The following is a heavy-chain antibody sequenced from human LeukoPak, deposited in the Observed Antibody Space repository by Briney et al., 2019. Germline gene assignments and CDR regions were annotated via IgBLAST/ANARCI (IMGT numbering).Heavy chain of an antibody. Sequence: VGSLRLSCAASGFTFSNAWMSWVRQAPGKGLEWGGRIKSKTDGGTTDYAAPVKGRFTISRDDSKNTLYLQMNSLKTEDTAVYYCTRGSYYVAFDSWGQGTMVTVSS. CDR3: TRGSYYVAFDS. V-gene: IGHV3-15*01. CDR2: IKSKTDGGTT. CDR1: GFTFSNAW. J-gene: IGHJ3*02. D-gene: IGHD1-26*01.